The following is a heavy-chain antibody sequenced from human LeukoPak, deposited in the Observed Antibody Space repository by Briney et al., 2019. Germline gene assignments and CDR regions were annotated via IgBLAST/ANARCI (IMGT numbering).Heavy chain of an antibody. CDR2: IKSKTDGGTT. D-gene: IGHD3-10*01. J-gene: IGHJ4*02. CDR3: TTDPIITMVRGVIITAGPPPVY. Sequence: GGTLRLSCAASGISFSNAWMSWVRQAPGKGLESVGRIKSKTDGGTTDYAAPVKGRFTISRDDSKNTLYLQMNSLKTEDTAVYYCTTDPIITMVRGVIITAGPPPVYWGQGTLVTVSS. CDR1: GISFSNAW. V-gene: IGHV3-15*01.